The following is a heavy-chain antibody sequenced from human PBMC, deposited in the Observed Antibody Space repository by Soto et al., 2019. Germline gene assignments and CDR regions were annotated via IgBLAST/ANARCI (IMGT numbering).Heavy chain of an antibody. V-gene: IGHV3-21*01. CDR2: ISSSSSYI. D-gene: IGHD6-13*01. CDR1: GFTFSSYS. J-gene: IGHJ4*02. Sequence: PGGSLRLSCAASGFTFSSYSMNWVRQAPGKGLEWVSSISSSSSYIYYADSVKGRFTISRDNAKNSLYLQMNSLRAEDTAVYYCARDIAAAADTPWFDDYWGQGTLVTVSS. CDR3: ARDIAAAADTPWFDDY.